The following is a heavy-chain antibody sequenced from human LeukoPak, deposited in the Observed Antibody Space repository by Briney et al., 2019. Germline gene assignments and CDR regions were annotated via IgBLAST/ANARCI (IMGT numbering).Heavy chain of an antibody. J-gene: IGHJ6*02. V-gene: IGHV3-53*01. CDR1: GFTVSSNF. Sequence: GGSLRLSCAASGFTVSSNFMSWVHRAPGKGLEWVSIISGGGDTYYADSVKGRFTISRDSSKNTLYLQLNSLRAEDTAVYYCAGRERGYYYGMDVWGQGTRSPSP. CDR2: ISGGGDT. CDR3: AGRERGYYYGMDV.